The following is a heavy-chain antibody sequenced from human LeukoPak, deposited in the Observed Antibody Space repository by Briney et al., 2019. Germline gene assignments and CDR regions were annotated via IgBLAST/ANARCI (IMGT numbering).Heavy chain of an antibody. D-gene: IGHD6-25*01. Sequence: QSGRSLRLSCAASGFTFSSYGMHWVRQAPGKGLEWVAVIWYDESNKYYADSVKGRFTISRDNSKNTLYLQMNSLRAEDTAVYYCARDVAAAPGLFGYWGQGTLVTVSS. CDR1: GFTFSSYG. CDR2: IWYDESNK. CDR3: ARDVAAAPGLFGY. J-gene: IGHJ4*02. V-gene: IGHV3-33*01.